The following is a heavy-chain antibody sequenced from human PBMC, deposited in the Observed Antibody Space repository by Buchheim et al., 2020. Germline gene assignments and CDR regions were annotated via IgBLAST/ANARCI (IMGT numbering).Heavy chain of an antibody. CDR1: GFTFSSYW. D-gene: IGHD6-13*01. CDR2: IKQDGSEK. J-gene: IGHJ6*03. V-gene: IGHV3-7*01. Sequence: EVQLVESGGGLVQPGGSLRLSCAASGFTFSSYWMSWVRQAPGKGLEWVANIKQDGSEKYYVDSVKGRFTISRDNAKHSLYMQMNSLRAEDTAVYYCARRGGIAAAGRRYYYYYMDVWGKGTT. CDR3: ARRGGIAAAGRRYYYYYMDV.